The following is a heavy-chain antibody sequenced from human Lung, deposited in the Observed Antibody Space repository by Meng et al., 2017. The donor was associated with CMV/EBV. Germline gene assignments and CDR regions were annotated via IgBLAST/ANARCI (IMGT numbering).Heavy chain of an antibody. Sequence: SVXVSXXASGGTFSSYTISWVRQAPGQGLEWMRRIIPILGIANYAQKFQGRVTITADKSTSTAYMELSSLRSEDTAVYYCARGSYYDSSGYYSTSDWFDPWGQGTLVTVSS. J-gene: IGHJ5*02. CDR1: GGTFSSYT. CDR2: IIPILGIA. V-gene: IGHV1-69*02. D-gene: IGHD3-22*01. CDR3: ARGSYYDSSGYYSTSDWFDP.